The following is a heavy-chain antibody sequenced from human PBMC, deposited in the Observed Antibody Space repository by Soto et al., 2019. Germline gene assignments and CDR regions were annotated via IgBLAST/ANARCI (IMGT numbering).Heavy chain of an antibody. CDR1: GFSLSTSGMC. J-gene: IGHJ3*02. CDR3: ARIYYDSSGYYQYSYAFDI. V-gene: IGHV2-70*01. D-gene: IGHD3-22*01. CDR2: IDWDDDK. Sequence: GSGPTLVNPTQTLTLTCTFSGFSLSTSGMCVSWIRQPPGKALEWLALIDWDDDKYYSTSLKTRLTISKDTSKNQVVLTMPNMDPVDTATYYCARIYYDSSGYYQYSYAFDIWGQGTMVTVSS.